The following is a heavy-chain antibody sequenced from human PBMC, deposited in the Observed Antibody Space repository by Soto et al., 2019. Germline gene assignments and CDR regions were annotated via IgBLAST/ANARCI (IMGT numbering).Heavy chain of an antibody. J-gene: IGHJ3*02. Sequence: QVPLVQSGAEVKKPGASVKVSCKASGYTFTGYYMHWVRQAPGQGLEWMGWINPNSGGTNYAQKFQGWVTMTRDTSISTAYMELSRLRSDDTAVYYCARSTPGGSCYFCAFDIWGQGTMVTVSS. V-gene: IGHV1-2*04. CDR1: GYTFTGYY. CDR2: INPNSGGT. CDR3: ARSTPGGSCYFCAFDI. D-gene: IGHD2-15*01.